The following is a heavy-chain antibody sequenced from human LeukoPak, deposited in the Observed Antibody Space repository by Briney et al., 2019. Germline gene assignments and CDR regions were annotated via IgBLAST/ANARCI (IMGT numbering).Heavy chain of an antibody. CDR2: ITSDGSST. Sequence: GSLRLSCAASGFTFTSYWMHWVRQVPGKGLVWVSRITSDGSSTSYAGSVKGRFTISRDNAKNTLYLQMNSLRPEDTAVYYCASGDGHGFDIWGQGTMVTVSS. CDR1: GFTFTSYW. V-gene: IGHV3-74*01. D-gene: IGHD5-24*01. J-gene: IGHJ3*02. CDR3: ASGDGHGFDI.